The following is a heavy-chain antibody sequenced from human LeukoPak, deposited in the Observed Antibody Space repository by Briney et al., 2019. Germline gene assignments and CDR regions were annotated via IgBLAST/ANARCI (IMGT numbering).Heavy chain of an antibody. J-gene: IGHJ6*03. CDR1: DYSISSGYY. CDR3: ARVYSWGYYYYYMDV. D-gene: IGHD3-16*01. CDR2: IYYSGST. Sequence: SETLSLTCTVSDYSISSGYYWGWIRPPPGKGLEWIGYIYYSGSTNYNPSLKSRVTISVDTSKNQFSLKLSSVTAADTAVYYCARVYSWGYYYYYMDVWGKGTTVTVSS. V-gene: IGHV4-61*01.